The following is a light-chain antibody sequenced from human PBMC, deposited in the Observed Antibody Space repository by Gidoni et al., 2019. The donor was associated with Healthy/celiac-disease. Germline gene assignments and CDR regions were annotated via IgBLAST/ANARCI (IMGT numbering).Light chain of an antibody. V-gene: IGKV1-39*01. Sequence: DIQMTQSPSSLSAAVGDRVTITCRASQSISSYLNWYQQKPGKAPKLLIYSASSFQSGVPSRFSGRRSATDFTLIISSLQPEDFSTYYCQQSYSTPLTFGGGTKVEIK. J-gene: IGKJ4*02. CDR2: SAS. CDR1: QSISSY. CDR3: QQSYSTPLT.